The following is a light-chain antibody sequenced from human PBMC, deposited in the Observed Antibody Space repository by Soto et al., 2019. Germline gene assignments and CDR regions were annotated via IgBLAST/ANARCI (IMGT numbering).Light chain of an antibody. J-gene: IGLJ2*01. CDR3: SSYTSSRTLV. Sequence: SVLTQPASVSGSPGQSITISCTGTSSDVGGYNYVSWYQQHPGKAPKLIIYEVNNRPSGVSIRFSGSKSGNTASLTISGLQAEDESDYYCSSYTSSRTLVFGGGTKVTVL. CDR1: SSDVGGYNY. V-gene: IGLV2-14*01. CDR2: EVN.